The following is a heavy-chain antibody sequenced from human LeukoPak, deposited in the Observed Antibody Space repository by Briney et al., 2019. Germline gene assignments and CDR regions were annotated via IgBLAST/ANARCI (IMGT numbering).Heavy chain of an antibody. Sequence: GASVKVSCTASGYTFTGYYMHWVRQAPGQGLEWMGWINPNSGGTNYAQKFQGRVTMTRDTSISTAYMELSRLRSDDTAVYYCARIRRYYDSPDWYDPWGQGTLVPVST. D-gene: IGHD3-22*01. J-gene: IGHJ5*02. V-gene: IGHV1-2*02. CDR3: ARIRRYYDSPDWYDP. CDR1: GYTFTGYY. CDR2: INPNSGGT.